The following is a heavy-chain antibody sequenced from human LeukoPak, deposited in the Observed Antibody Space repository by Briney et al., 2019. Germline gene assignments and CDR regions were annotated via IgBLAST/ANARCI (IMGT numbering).Heavy chain of an antibody. CDR1: GLTFSSYS. CDR3: ARDVNLVLGYCSSTSCFEPSSSYYMDV. J-gene: IGHJ6*03. Sequence: GGSLRLSCAASGLTFSSYSMNWVRQAPGKGLEWVSSISSSSSYIYYADSVKGRFTISRDNAKNSLYLQMNSLRAEDTAVYYCARDVNLVLGYCSSTSCFEPSSSYYMDVWGKGTTVTVSS. CDR2: ISSSSSYI. D-gene: IGHD2-2*01. V-gene: IGHV3-21*01.